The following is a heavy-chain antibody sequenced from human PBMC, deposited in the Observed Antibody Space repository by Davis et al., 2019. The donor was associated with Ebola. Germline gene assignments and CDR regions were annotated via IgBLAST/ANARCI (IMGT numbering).Heavy chain of an antibody. CDR1: GFTFSGYA. V-gene: IGHV3-30*04. CDR2: ISYDGSNK. CDR3: AKVERGI. J-gene: IGHJ3*02. Sequence: GESLKISCVASGFTFSGYAMHWVRQAPGKGLEWVAVISYDGSNKYYADSVKGRFTISRDNSQNTLSLQMNSLRAEDTAVYYCAKVERGIWGQGTMVTVSS.